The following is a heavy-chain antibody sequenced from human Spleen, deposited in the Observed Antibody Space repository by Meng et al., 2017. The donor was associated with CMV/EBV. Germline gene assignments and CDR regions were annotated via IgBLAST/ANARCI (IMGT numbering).Heavy chain of an antibody. CDR2: ISGSGGDS. V-gene: IGHV3-23*01. CDR1: GFTFSNYA. Sequence: GESLKISCAASGFTFSNYAMSWVRQAPGKGLEWVSSISGSGGDSYYADSVKGRFTISRDNSRNTLFLQMNNLRVEDTAVYYCAKDHPSPGNVLGGIGYWGQGTLVTVSS. CDR3: AKDHPSPGNVLGGIGY. J-gene: IGHJ4*02. D-gene: IGHD3-16*01.